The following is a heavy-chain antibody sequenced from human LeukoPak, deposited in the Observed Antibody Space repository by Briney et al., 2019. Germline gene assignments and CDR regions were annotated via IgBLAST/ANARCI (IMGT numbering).Heavy chain of an antibody. CDR2: INHSGST. V-gene: IGHV4-34*01. Sequence: SETLSLTCAVYGGAFSDYYWSWIRQPPGKGLEWIGEINHSGSTNYNPSLKSRVTISVDTTKNQFSLKLSSVTAADTAVYYCATDYYGSGSDDYWGQGTLVTVSS. D-gene: IGHD3-10*01. CDR1: GGAFSDYY. CDR3: ATDYYGSGSDDY. J-gene: IGHJ4*02.